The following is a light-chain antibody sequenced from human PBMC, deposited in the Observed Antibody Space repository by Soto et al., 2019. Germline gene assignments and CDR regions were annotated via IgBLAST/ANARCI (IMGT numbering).Light chain of an antibody. CDR1: SSNIGAGFD. Sequence: QSVLTQSPSVSGAPGQRVSISCTGTSSNIGAGFDVHWYQQLPATAPKLLIYGNNNRPSGVPDRFSGSKSGTSASLAITGLQAEDEAAYYCHYYDTSLSGGSVFGTGTKLTVL. V-gene: IGLV1-40*01. CDR2: GNN. CDR3: HYYDTSLSGGSV. J-gene: IGLJ1*01.